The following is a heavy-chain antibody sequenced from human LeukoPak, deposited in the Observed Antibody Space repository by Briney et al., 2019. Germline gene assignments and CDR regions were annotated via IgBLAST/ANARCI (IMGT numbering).Heavy chain of an antibody. CDR2: IWYDGSNK. J-gene: IGHJ6*02. CDR1: GFTFSSYG. Sequence: PGGSLRLSCAASGFTFSSYGMHWVRQAPGKGLEWVALIWYDGSNKYYADSVKGRFTISRDNSKNTLYLQMNSLRAKDTAVYYCARGTGNYYYDMDVWGQGTTVTVSS. CDR3: ARGTGNYYYDMDV. V-gene: IGHV3-33*01.